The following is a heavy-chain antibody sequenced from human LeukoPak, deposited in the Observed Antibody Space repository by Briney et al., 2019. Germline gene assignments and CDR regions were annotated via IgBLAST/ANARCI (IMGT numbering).Heavy chain of an antibody. Sequence: GGSLRLSCAGSGFTFSTYWMSWVRQAPGKGLEWVGNINQDGSEKNFVDSVKGRFTISRDNAKDSLYLQLNRLRVEDTATYFCARDTTHTHYGDAFDLWGQGTLVAVSS. J-gene: IGHJ3*01. D-gene: IGHD4-17*01. V-gene: IGHV3-7*01. CDR3: ARDTTHTHYGDAFDL. CDR1: GFTFSTYW. CDR2: INQDGSEK.